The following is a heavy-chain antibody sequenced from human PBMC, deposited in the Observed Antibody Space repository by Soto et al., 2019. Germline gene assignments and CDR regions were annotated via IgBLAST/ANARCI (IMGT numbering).Heavy chain of an antibody. J-gene: IGHJ6*02. Sequence: QVQLEQSGGEVKKPGSSVKVSCKASGVTFSKFIMTWVRQAPGLGLEWVGGIIPIFGTANYAQKVQGRVTITADESTSTSCLEVSNLRSEGTAVYYCAKVRYSSPMGYYYGMEVWGQGPEVTVSS. D-gene: IGHD6-19*01. CDR3: AKVRYSSPMGYYYGMEV. V-gene: IGHV1-69*01. CDR1: GVTFSKFI. CDR2: IIPIFGTA.